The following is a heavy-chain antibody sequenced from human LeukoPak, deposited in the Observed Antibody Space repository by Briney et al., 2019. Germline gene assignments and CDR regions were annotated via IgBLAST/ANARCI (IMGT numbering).Heavy chain of an antibody. CDR3: ARQDEGPGALDY. CDR1: GGSISSYY. J-gene: IGHJ4*02. V-gene: IGHV4-4*09. CDR2: IYTSGST. D-gene: IGHD7-27*01. Sequence: SETLSLTCTVSGGSISSYYWSWIRQPPGKGLEWIGYIYTSGSTNYNPSLKSRVTISVDTSKNQFSLKLSSVTAADTAVYYCARQDEGPGALDYWGQGTLVTVSS.